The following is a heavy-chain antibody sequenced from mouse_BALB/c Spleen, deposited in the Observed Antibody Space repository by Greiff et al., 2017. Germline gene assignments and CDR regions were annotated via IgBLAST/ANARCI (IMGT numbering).Heavy chain of an antibody. CDR1: GFAFSSYD. J-gene: IGHJ2*01. Sequence: DVKLVESGGGLVKPGGSLKLSCAASGFAFSSYDMSWVRQTPEKRLEWVAYISSGGGSTYYPDTVKGRFTISRDNAKNTLYLQMSSLKSEDTAMYYCARQDGYEDYWGQGTTLTVSS. CDR2: ISSGGGST. V-gene: IGHV5-12-1*01. D-gene: IGHD2-2*01. CDR3: ARQDGYEDY.